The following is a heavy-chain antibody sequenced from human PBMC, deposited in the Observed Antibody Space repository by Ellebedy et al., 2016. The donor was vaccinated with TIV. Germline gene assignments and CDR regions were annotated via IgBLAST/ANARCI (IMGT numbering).Heavy chain of an antibody. J-gene: IGHJ4*02. D-gene: IGHD5-24*01. CDR1: GYTFTGYY. Sequence: AASVKVSCKASGYTFTGYYMHWVRQAPGQGLEWMGIINPSGGSTSYAQKFQGRVTMTRDTSTSTVYMELSSLRAEDTAVYYCARDESWMATGIDYWGQGTLVTVSS. V-gene: IGHV1-46*01. CDR3: ARDESWMATGIDY. CDR2: INPSGGST.